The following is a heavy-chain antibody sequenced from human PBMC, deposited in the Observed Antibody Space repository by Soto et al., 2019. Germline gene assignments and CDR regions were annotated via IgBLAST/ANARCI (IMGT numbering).Heavy chain of an antibody. J-gene: IGHJ5*02. CDR1: GGSISSYY. Sequence: SETLSLTCTVSGGSISSYYWSWIRQPPGKGLEWIGYIYYSGSTNYNPSLKSRVTISVDTSKNQFSLKLSSVTAADTAVYYCARVGYDFWSGSNWFDPWGQGTLVTVSS. D-gene: IGHD3-3*01. CDR3: ARVGYDFWSGSNWFDP. V-gene: IGHV4-59*01. CDR2: IYYSGST.